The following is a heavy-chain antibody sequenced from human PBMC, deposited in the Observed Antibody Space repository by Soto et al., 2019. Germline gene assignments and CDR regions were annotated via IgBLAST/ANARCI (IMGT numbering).Heavy chain of an antibody. V-gene: IGHV3-73*02. J-gene: IGHJ4*02. D-gene: IGHD1-7*01. CDR2: MRSKANSYAK. Sequence: EVQLVESGGGLVQPGGSLKLSCAASGFTFSGSAMHWVRQASGKGLEWVGGMRSKANSYAKAYAASVKGRSTISRDDSKNTAYLQMNSLKTEDTAVYYCTRSVTGTTAHFDYWGQGTLVTVSS. CDR1: GFTFSGSA. CDR3: TRSVTGTTAHFDY.